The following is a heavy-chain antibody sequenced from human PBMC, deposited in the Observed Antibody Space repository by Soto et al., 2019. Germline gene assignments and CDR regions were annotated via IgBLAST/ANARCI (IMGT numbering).Heavy chain of an antibody. CDR1: GFTFSSYG. CDR2: IWYDGSNK. Sequence: QVQLVESGGGVVQPGRSLRLSCAASGFTFSSYGMHWVRQAPGKGLEWVAVIWYDGSNKYYADSVKGRFTISRDNSKHTLYLQMNSLRAEDTAVYYCARGFSSGWAPYFDYWGQGTLVTVSS. CDR3: ARGFSSGWAPYFDY. D-gene: IGHD6-19*01. V-gene: IGHV3-33*01. J-gene: IGHJ4*02.